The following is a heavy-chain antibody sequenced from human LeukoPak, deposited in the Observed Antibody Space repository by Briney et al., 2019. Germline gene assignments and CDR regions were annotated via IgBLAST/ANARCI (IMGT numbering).Heavy chain of an antibody. D-gene: IGHD5-18*01. V-gene: IGHV4-59*08. Sequence: PSETLCLTCTVSGGSISSYYWSWIRQPPGKGLEWIGYIYYSGSTNYNPSLKSRVTISVDTSKNQFSLKLSSVTAADTAVYYCARRGYSYGFAYYFDYWGQGTLVTVSS. CDR2: IYYSGST. CDR3: ARRGYSYGFAYYFDY. CDR1: GGSISSYY. J-gene: IGHJ4*02.